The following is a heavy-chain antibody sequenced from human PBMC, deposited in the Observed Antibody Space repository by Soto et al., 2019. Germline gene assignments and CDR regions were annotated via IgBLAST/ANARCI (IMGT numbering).Heavy chain of an antibody. Sequence: QVQLVQSGAEVKKPGASVKVSCKASGYTFTSYYMHWVRQAPGQGLEWMGIINPSGGSTSYAQKFQGRVTTTSDTSTSTVYMELSSLRSEDTAVYYCARDKSRRWELNYFDYWGQGTLVTVSS. D-gene: IGHD1-26*01. V-gene: IGHV1-46*01. CDR2: INPSGGST. CDR1: GYTFTSYY. CDR3: ARDKSRRWELNYFDY. J-gene: IGHJ4*02.